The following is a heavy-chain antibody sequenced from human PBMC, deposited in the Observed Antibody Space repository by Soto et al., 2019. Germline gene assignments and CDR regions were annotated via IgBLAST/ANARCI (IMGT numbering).Heavy chain of an antibody. CDR1: GYTFTSYA. CDR3: ARPIVRGTNWFDP. J-gene: IGHJ5*02. V-gene: IGHV1-3*01. CDR2: INAGNGNT. Sequence: ASVKVSCKASGYTFTSYAMHWVRQAPGQRLEWMGWINAGNGNTKYSQKFQGRVTITRDTSASTAYMELSSLRSEDTAVYYCARPIVRGTNWFDPWGQGTLVTVSS. D-gene: IGHD3-22*01.